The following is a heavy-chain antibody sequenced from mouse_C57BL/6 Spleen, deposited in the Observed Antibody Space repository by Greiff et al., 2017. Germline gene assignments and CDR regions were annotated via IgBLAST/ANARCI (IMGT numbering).Heavy chain of an antibody. V-gene: IGHV1-63*01. CDR3: ARGYGSSYGIYFDY. CDR1: GYTFTNYW. J-gene: IGHJ2*01. CDR2: IYPGGGYT. D-gene: IGHD1-1*01. Sequence: QVHVKQSGAELVRPGTSVKMSCKASGYTFTNYWIGWAKQRPGHGLEWIGDIYPGGGYTNYNEKFKGKATLTADKSSSTAYMQFSSLTSEDSAIYYCARGYGSSYGIYFDYWGQGTTLTVSS.